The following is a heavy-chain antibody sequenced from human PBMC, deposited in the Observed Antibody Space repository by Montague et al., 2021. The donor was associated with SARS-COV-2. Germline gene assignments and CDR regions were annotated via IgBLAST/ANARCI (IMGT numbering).Heavy chain of an antibody. V-gene: IGHV6-1*01. CDR1: GDSVSRNSPA. CDR2: IKYKSTRYN. J-gene: IGHJ3*01. Sequence: CAISGDSVSRNSPASNWITQSPPREFEWLGRIKYKSTRYNTYSSSAQSRITITADTSKNQFSLHLNSVTPEDTAVYYCARDLYWAFDAGGLGTTVTVSA. CDR3: ARDLYWAFDA. D-gene: IGHD2-8*02.